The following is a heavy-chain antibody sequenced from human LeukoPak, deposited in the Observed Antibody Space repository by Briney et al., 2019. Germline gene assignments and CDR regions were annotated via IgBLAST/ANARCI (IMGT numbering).Heavy chain of an antibody. CDR2: ISAYNGNT. CDR3: ARGTDYYGSGSYRY. V-gene: IGHV1-18*01. CDR1: GYTFTSYG. D-gene: IGHD3-10*01. Sequence: ASVKVSCKASGYTFTSYGISWVRQAPGQGLEWMGWISAYNGNTNYAQKLQGRVTMTTVTSTSTAYMELRSLRSEDTAVYYCARGTDYYGSGSYRYWGQGTLLTVSS. J-gene: IGHJ4*02.